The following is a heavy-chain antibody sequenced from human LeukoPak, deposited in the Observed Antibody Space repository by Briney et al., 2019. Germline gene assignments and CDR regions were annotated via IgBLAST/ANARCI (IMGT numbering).Heavy chain of an antibody. J-gene: IGHJ4*02. Sequence: GSLRLSCAASGFTFSSYAMSWVRQAPGKGLEWVSAISGSGGSTYYADSVRGRFTISRDNSKNTLYPQMNSLRAEDTAVYYCAKDKTAMVTGFDYWGQGTLVTVSS. V-gene: IGHV3-23*01. CDR2: ISGSGGST. D-gene: IGHD5-18*01. CDR3: AKDKTAMVTGFDY. CDR1: GFTFSSYA.